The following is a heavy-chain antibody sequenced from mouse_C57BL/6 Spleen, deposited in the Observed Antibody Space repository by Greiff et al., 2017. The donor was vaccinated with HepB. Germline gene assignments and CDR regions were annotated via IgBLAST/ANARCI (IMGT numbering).Heavy chain of an antibody. CDR3: ASPFITTVVATPFAY. Sequence: DVKLQESGAELVKPGASVKLSCTASGFNIKDYYMHWVKQRTEQGLEWIGRIDPEDGETKYAPKFQGKATITADTSSNTAYLQLSSLTSEDTAVYYCASPFITTVVATPFAYWGQGTLVTVSA. J-gene: IGHJ3*01. V-gene: IGHV14-2*01. CDR2: IDPEDGET. CDR1: GFNIKDYY. D-gene: IGHD1-1*01.